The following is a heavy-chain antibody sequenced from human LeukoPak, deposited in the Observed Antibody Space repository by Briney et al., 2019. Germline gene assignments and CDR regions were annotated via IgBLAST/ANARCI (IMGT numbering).Heavy chain of an antibody. J-gene: IGHJ4*02. V-gene: IGHV1-18*01. Sequence: ASVTVSCKASGYTFTSYGISWVRQAPGQGLEWMGWISAYNGNTNYAQRLQGRVTMTTDTSTSTAYMELRSLRSDDTAVYYCARGGGGSSSWYRSLDYWGQGTLVTVSS. CDR3: ARGGGGSSSWYRSLDY. CDR2: ISAYNGNT. CDR1: GYTFTSYG. D-gene: IGHD6-13*01.